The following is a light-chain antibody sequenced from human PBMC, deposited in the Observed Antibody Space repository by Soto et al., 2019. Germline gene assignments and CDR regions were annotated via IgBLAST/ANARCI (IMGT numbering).Light chain of an antibody. V-gene: IGLV1-44*01. Sequence: QSVLTQSPSASGTPGQRVTISCSGSSSNVGSNPVNWYQQLPGTAPKLLIYTNNQRPSGVPDRFSGSKSGTSASLAISGLQSEDEADYYCAAWDDSLIALYVFGTGNKVTVL. J-gene: IGLJ1*01. CDR1: SSNVGSNP. CDR3: AAWDDSLIALYV. CDR2: TNN.